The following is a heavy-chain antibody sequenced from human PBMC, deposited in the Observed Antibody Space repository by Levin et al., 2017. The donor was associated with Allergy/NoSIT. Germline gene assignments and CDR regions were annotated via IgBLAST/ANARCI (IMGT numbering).Heavy chain of an antibody. CDR3: ARELRGPDAFDI. Sequence: GESLKISCAASGFTVSSNYMSWVRQAPGKGLEWVSVIYSGGSTYYADSVKGRFTISRDNSKNTLYLQMNSLRAEDTAVYYCARELRGPDAFDIWGQGTMVTVSS. CDR1: GFTVSSNY. V-gene: IGHV3-53*01. J-gene: IGHJ3*02. CDR2: IYSGGST.